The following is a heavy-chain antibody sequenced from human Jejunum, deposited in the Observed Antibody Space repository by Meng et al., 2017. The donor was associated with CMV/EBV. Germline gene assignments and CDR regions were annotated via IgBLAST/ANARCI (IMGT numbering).Heavy chain of an antibody. J-gene: IGHJ5*02. CDR2: ISYRGSA. CDR3: ASGSGNYNVLGTWFDP. D-gene: IGHD3-10*01. Sequence: MSAGGCCWCWVRQPRGKGLEWVGYISYRGSAFYNPSLQSRVAMSLDTSKNQFSLRVNSVTAADTAVYYCASGSGNYNVLGTWFDPWGQGSLVTVSS. CDR1: MSAGGCC. V-gene: IGHV4-30-4*01.